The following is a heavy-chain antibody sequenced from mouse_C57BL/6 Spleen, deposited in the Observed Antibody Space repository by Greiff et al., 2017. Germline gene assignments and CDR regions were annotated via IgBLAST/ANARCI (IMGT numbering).Heavy chain of an antibody. CDR3: ARGCYDHYYAMDY. Sequence: QVQLQQPGAELVRPGSSVKLSCKASGYTFTSYWMHWVKQRPIQGLEWIGNIDPSDSETHYNQKFKDKATLTVDKASSTAYMQLSSLTSEDSAVYYCARGCYDHYYAMDYWGQGTSVTVSS. CDR1: GYTFTSYW. CDR2: IDPSDSET. J-gene: IGHJ4*01. V-gene: IGHV1-52*01. D-gene: IGHD2-12*01.